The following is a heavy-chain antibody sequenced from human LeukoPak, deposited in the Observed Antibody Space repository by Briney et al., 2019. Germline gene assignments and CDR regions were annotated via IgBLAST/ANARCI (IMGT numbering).Heavy chain of an antibody. V-gene: IGHV4-59*01. CDR3: ARDATIFGSVSWFDP. Sequence: PSETLSLTCTVSGGSISSYYWSWIRQPPGKGLEWIGYIYYSGSTNYNPSLKSRVTISVGTSKNQFSLKLSSVTAADTAVYYCARDATIFGSVSWFDPWGQGTLVTVSS. D-gene: IGHD3-3*01. CDR1: GGSISSYY. J-gene: IGHJ5*02. CDR2: IYYSGST.